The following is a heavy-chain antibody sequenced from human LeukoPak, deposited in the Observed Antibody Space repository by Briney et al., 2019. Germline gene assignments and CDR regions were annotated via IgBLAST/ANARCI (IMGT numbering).Heavy chain of an antibody. CDR1: GGSISSRSYY. V-gene: IGHV4-39*01. CDR2: IYYSGTT. CDR3: ARRAPSWFDP. J-gene: IGHJ5*02. Sequence: SETLSLTCTVSGGSISSRSYYWGWIRRPPGKGLEWIGYIYYSGTTYDSPSLKSRVSMYVDTSKNEFSLKLSSVTAADTAVYYCARRAPSWFDPWGRGTLVIVSS.